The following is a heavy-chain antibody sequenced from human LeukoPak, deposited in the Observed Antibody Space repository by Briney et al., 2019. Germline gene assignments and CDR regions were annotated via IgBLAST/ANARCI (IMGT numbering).Heavy chain of an antibody. CDR3: ARSPGALSY. V-gene: IGHV3-48*03. D-gene: IGHD3-3*02. CDR2: ISNSGSAI. J-gene: IGHJ4*02. Sequence: GGSLRLSCAASGFTFSNYAMNWVRQAPGKGLEWVSYISNSGSAIYYADSVKGRFTISRDNAKNSLYLQMNSLRVEDTAVYYCARSPGALSYWGQGTLVTVSS. CDR1: GFTFSNYA.